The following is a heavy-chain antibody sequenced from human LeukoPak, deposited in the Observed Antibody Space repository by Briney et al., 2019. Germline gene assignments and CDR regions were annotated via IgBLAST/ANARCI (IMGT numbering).Heavy chain of an antibody. CDR2: ISGSGGST. J-gene: IGHJ4*02. V-gene: IGHV3-23*01. Sequence: PGGSLRLSCAASGFTFSSYAMSWVRQAPGKGLEWVSAISGSGGSTYYADSVKGRFTNSRDNSKNTLYLQMNSLRAEDTAAYYCAKDRESGYSYGGLKIDYWGQGTLVTVSS. D-gene: IGHD5-18*01. CDR1: GFTFSSYA. CDR3: AKDRESGYSYGGLKIDY.